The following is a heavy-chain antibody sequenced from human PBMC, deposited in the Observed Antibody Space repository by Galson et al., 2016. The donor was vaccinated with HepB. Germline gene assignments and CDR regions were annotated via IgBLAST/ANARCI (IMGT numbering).Heavy chain of an antibody. J-gene: IGHJ4*02. CDR1: GFRFNYYW. CDR3: AKDSLDYYQNNDYK. CDR2: IKTDGSEQ. V-gene: IGHV3-7*03. Sequence: SLRLSCAASGFRFNYYWMSWVRQAPGKGLEWVANIKTDGSEQIYVDSVKGRFTISRDNAKNLVFLQMNSLRAEDTAVYYCAKDSLDYYQNNDYKWGQGTLVTVSS. D-gene: IGHD3-10*01.